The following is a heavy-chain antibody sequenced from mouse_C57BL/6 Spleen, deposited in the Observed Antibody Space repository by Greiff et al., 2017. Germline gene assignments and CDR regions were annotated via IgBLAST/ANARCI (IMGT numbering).Heavy chain of an antibody. CDR1: GFTFSSYA. CDR2: ISSGGDYI. D-gene: IGHD2-4*01. Sequence: EVQGVESGEGLVKPGGSLKLSCAASGFTFSSYAMSWVRQTPEKRLEWVAYISSGGDYIYYADTVKGRFTISRDNARNTLYLQMSSLKSEDTAMYYCTREYDYGGYYYAMDYWGQGTSVTVSS. J-gene: IGHJ4*01. CDR3: TREYDYGGYYYAMDY. V-gene: IGHV5-9-1*02.